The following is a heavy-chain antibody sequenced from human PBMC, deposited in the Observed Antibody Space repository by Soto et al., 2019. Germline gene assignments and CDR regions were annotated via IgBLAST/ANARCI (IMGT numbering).Heavy chain of an antibody. Sequence: QVQLVESGGGVVQPGRSLRLSCAASGFTFSHYSIHWFRQAPGKGLEWVALISHDGKYKFYADSVKGRFTVSRDSSKNTLYLEVNSLRPEDTAVYYCAKSVIILYYYYGLDVWGQGTTVTVSS. CDR2: ISHDGKYK. CDR1: GFTFSHYS. J-gene: IGHJ6*02. V-gene: IGHV3-30-3*02. CDR3: AKSVIILYYYYGLDV. D-gene: IGHD3-3*01.